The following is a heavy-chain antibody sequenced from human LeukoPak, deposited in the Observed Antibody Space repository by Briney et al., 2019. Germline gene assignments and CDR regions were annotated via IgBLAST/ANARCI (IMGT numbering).Heavy chain of an antibody. Sequence: GGSLRLSCVASRFTFSSHAMSWVRQAPGKGLEWVSTISATGGNSYYADSVKGRFTISRDNSRNTLDLQMDSLRPEDTAVYYCSRNPYSDGSHWFDPWGQGTLVTASA. CDR2: ISATGGNS. J-gene: IGHJ5*02. CDR1: RFTFSSHA. CDR3: SRNPYSDGSHWFDP. V-gene: IGHV3-23*01. D-gene: IGHD5-24*01.